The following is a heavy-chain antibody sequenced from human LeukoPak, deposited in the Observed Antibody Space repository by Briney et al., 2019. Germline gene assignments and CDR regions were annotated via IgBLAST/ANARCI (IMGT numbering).Heavy chain of an antibody. J-gene: IGHJ4*02. Sequence: GGSLRLSCAASGFTFSSYWMSWVRQAPGKGLEWVANIKQDGREKYYVDSVKCRFTISRDNAKNSLYLQMNSLRAEDTAVDSCARDSSGVLRENGDPPQCYWGQGTLVTVSS. CDR2: IKQDGREK. D-gene: IGHD4-17*01. CDR3: ARDSSGVLRENGDPPQCY. V-gene: IGHV3-7*01. CDR1: GFTFSSYW.